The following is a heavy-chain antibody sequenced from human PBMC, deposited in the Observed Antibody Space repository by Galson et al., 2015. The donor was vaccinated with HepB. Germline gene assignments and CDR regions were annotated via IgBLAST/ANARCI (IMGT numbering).Heavy chain of an antibody. Sequence: SLRLSCAASGFTFSDYYMSWIRQAPGKGLEWVSYISSSSSYTNYADSVKGRFTISRDNAKNSLYLQMNSLRAEDTAVYYCARVHCSGGSCYWRSDAFDIWGQGTMVTVSS. V-gene: IGHV3-11*06. CDR3: ARVHCSGGSCYWRSDAFDI. CDR2: ISSSSSYT. CDR1: GFTFSDYY. D-gene: IGHD2-15*01. J-gene: IGHJ3*02.